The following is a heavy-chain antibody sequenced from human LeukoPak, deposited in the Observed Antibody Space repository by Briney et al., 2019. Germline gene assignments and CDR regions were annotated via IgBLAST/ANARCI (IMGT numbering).Heavy chain of an antibody. J-gene: IGHJ4*02. D-gene: IGHD1-26*01. V-gene: IGHV3-73*01. CDR3: TRHRGEEGANDFDY. CDR1: GFTFSGSA. CDR2: IRSKANSLAT. Sequence: GGSLRLSCAASGFTFSGSAMHWVRQASGKGLEWVGRIRSKANSLATAYAASVKGRFTISRDDSKNTAYLQMNSLKTEDTAVYYCTRHRGEEGANDFDYWGQGTLVTVSS.